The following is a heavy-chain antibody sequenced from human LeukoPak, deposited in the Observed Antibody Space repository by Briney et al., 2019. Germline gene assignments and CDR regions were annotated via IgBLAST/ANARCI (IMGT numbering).Heavy chain of an antibody. CDR3: AKDPRGGYDSSGYPIDY. CDR2: ISYDGSNK. CDR1: GFTFSSYG. D-gene: IGHD3-22*01. J-gene: IGHJ4*02. V-gene: IGHV3-30*18. Sequence: PGGSLRLSCAASGFTFSSYGMHWVRQAPGKGLEWVAVISYDGSNKYYADSVKGRFTISRDNSKNTLYLQMNSLRAEDTAVYYCAKDPRGGYDSSGYPIDYWGQGTLVAV.